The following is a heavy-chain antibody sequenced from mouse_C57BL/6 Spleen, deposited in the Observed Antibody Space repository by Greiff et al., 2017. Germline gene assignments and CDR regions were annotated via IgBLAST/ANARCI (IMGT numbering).Heavy chain of an antibody. D-gene: IGHD1-1*01. J-gene: IGHJ4*01. CDR3: ARRGLRSYAMDY. Sequence: VQLQQSGPVLVKPGASVKMSCKASGYTFTDYYMNWVKQSHGKSLEWIGVINPYNGGTSYNQKFKGKATLTVDKSSSTAYMELNSLTSEDSAVYYCARRGLRSYAMDYGGQGTSVTVSS. CDR2: INPYNGGT. CDR1: GYTFTDYY. V-gene: IGHV1-19*01.